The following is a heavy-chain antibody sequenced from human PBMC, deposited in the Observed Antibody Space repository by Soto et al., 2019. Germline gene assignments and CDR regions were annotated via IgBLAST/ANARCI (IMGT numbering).Heavy chain of an antibody. CDR1: RVSVGMAACY. D-gene: IGHD3-22*01. Sequence: SRTTPVARVSVGMAACYLTKVRKRPWKGLLWIGYIFYSGRRYYNASLKTRLTISVDTSSNQFSLKLSSVTAADTAVYYCARVRDYYHSSGYPQGFYFDYWGQGTRVKFSS. V-gene: IGHV4-31*03. CDR3: ARVRDYYHSSGYPQGFYFDY. J-gene: IGHJ4*02. CDR2: IFYSGRR.